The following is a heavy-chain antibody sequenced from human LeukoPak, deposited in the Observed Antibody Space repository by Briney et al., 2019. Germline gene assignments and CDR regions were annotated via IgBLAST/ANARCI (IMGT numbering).Heavy chain of an antibody. CDR2: INSDGSTI. J-gene: IGHJ3*01. V-gene: IGHV3-74*01. CDR3: VLVTTGS. Sequence: GGSLRLSCAASGFTFSSYWMHWARQAPGKGLVWVSRINSDGSTINYADSVKGRFTISRDNAKNTLYLQMNSLRAEDTAVYYCVLVTTGSWGQGTMVTVS. D-gene: IGHD4-17*01. CDR1: GFTFSSYW.